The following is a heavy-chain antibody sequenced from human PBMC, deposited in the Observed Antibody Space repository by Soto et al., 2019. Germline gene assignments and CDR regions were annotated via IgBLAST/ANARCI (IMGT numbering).Heavy chain of an antibody. J-gene: IGHJ5*02. CDR2: ISYDGSNK. V-gene: IGHV3-30*18. D-gene: IGHD2-15*01. CDR3: AKARRDCSGGSCYSPVFDP. CDR1: GFTFSSYG. Sequence: PGGSLRLSCAASGFTFSSYGMHWVRQAPGKGLEWVAVISYDGSNKYYADSVKGRFTISRDNSKNTLYLQMNSLRAEDTAVYYCAKARRDCSGGSCYSPVFDPWGQGTLVTVSS.